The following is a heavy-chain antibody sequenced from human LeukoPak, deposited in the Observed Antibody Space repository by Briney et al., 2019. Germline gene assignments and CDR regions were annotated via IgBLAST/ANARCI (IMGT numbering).Heavy chain of an antibody. CDR2: ISSSSSYT. Sequence: RSGGSLRLSCAASGFTFSDYYMSWIRQAPGKGLEWVSYISSSSSYTNYADSVKGRFTISRDNAKNSLYLQMNSLRAEDTAVYYCAREGGPYRPLDYSGQGTLVTVSS. V-gene: IGHV3-11*05. J-gene: IGHJ4*02. CDR1: GFTFSDYY. CDR3: AREGGPYRPLDY.